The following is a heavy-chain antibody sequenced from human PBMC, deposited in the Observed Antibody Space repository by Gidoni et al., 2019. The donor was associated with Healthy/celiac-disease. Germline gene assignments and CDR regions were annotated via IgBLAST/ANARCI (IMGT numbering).Heavy chain of an antibody. V-gene: IGHV3-7*01. CDR1: GFTFSSYW. J-gene: IGHJ6*02. CDR3: AREGYNWNPEVRDYYYYGMDV. D-gene: IGHD1-20*01. CDR2: IKQDGSEK. Sequence: EVQLVASGGGLVQPGGSLRLSCAASGFTFSSYWMIWVRQAPGKGLEWVANIKQDGSEKDYVDSVKGRFTISRDNAKNSLYLQMNSLRAEDTAVYYCAREGYNWNPEVRDYYYYGMDVWGQGTTVTVSS.